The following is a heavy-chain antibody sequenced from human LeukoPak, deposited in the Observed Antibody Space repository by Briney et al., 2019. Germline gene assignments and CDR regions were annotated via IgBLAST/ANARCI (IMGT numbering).Heavy chain of an antibody. D-gene: IGHD3-10*01. V-gene: IGHV4-61*01. CDR1: GGSVSSGSYY. CDR2: IYYSGST. Sequence: PSETLSLTCTVSGGSVSSGSYYWSWIRQPPGKGLEWIGYIYYSGSTNYNPSLKSRVTISVDTSKNQFSLKLSSVTAADTAVYHCARDQAYYYGSGSYYKALYYYYGMDVWGQGTTVTVSS. CDR3: ARDQAYYYGSGSYYKALYYYYGMDV. J-gene: IGHJ6*02.